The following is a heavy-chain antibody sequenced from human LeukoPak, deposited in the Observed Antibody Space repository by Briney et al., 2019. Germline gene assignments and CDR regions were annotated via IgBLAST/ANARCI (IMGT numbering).Heavy chain of an antibody. CDR1: GFTFSSYA. CDR2: ISASGDST. Sequence: GGSLRLSCAASGFTFSSYAMSWVRQAPGKGPEWVSGISASGDSTYYADSVKGRFTISRDNSKNTLYLQMSSLRAEDTAVYSCAKGRTVDYWGQGTLVTVSS. J-gene: IGHJ4*02. CDR3: AKGRTVDY. V-gene: IGHV3-23*01. D-gene: IGHD2-8*02.